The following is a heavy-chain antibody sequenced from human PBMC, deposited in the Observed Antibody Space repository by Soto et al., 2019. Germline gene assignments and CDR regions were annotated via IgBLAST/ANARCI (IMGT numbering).Heavy chain of an antibody. V-gene: IGHV4-59*08. J-gene: IGHJ4*02. CDR3: ARRYGYSFDY. CDR1: GGSISSYY. D-gene: IGHD1-1*01. CDR2: IFYSGST. Sequence: QVQLQESGPGLVKLSETLSLTCTVSGGSISSYYWSWIRQPPGKGLEWIGYIFYSGSTNYNPSLKSRVTISVDTSKNQFSLKLSSVTAADTAVYYCARRYGYSFDYWGQGTLVTVSS.